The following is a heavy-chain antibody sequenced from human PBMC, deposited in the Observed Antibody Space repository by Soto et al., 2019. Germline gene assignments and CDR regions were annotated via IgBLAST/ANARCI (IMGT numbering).Heavy chain of an antibody. Sequence: GSLRLSCAASGFTFSNYAMHWVRHAPGKGLEWVAAILSDEINKYSADSVKGRFTISRDNSKNTLYLQMNSLRPEDTAVYYCAIIATYGGGDAFDIWGQGTMVTVSS. CDR1: GFTFSNYA. CDR3: AIIATYGGGDAFDI. J-gene: IGHJ3*02. D-gene: IGHD2-21*01. V-gene: IGHV3-30-3*01. CDR2: ILSDEINK.